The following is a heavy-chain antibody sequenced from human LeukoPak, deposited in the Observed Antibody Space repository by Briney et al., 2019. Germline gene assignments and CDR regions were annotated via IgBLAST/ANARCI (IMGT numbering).Heavy chain of an antibody. Sequence: ASVKVSCKASGYTFTSYYMHWVRQAPGQGLEWMGVINPSGGSTSYAQKFQGRVTMTRDMSTSTVYMELSSLRSEDTAVYYCARDEGYCSGGSCYNYFDYWGQGTLVTVSS. CDR2: INPSGGST. J-gene: IGHJ4*02. V-gene: IGHV1-46*01. D-gene: IGHD2-15*01. CDR3: ARDEGYCSGGSCYNYFDY. CDR1: GYTFTSYY.